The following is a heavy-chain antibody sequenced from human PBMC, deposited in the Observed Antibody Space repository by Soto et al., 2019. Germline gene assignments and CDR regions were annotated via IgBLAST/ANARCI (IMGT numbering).Heavy chain of an antibody. V-gene: IGHV4-4*07. CDR1: GDSMSSYY. Sequence: ETLSLTCTVSGDSMSSYYWTWIRQPAGKGLEWIGRVYSSGGTHYNPSLKSRVTISLDTSKNQFSLRLLSVTDADTAVYYCARGQRFSDWFDPWGQGTLVTV. CDR2: VYSSGGT. CDR3: ARGQRFSDWFDP. D-gene: IGHD3-3*01. J-gene: IGHJ5*02.